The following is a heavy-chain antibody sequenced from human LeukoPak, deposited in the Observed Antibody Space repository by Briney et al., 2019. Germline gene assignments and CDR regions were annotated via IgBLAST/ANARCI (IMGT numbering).Heavy chain of an antibody. Sequence: GGSLRLSCAASGFTFSSYWMSWVRQAPGKGLEWVANIKRDGSEKYYVDSVKGRFTISRDNAKNSLYLQMNSLRAEDTAVYYCARDRGGYGESYFDYWGQGTLVTVSS. CDR3: ARDRGGYGESYFDY. D-gene: IGHD4-17*01. CDR1: GFTFSSYW. CDR2: IKRDGSEK. J-gene: IGHJ4*02. V-gene: IGHV3-7*01.